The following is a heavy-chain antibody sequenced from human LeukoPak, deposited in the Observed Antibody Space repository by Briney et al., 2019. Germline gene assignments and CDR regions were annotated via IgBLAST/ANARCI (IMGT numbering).Heavy chain of an antibody. CDR3: AKPPSLSTVSGY. CDR2: IWYDASNK. J-gene: IGHJ4*02. V-gene: IGHV3-33*06. D-gene: IGHD4-11*01. CDR1: VFTFSNYG. Sequence: PGTSLRLSCAASVFTFSNYGMHWVRQAPGEGLEWVAAIWYDASNKYYVDSVKGRFTISRDNSKNTLYLQMNSLRAEDTAVYYCAKPPSLSTVSGYWGQGTLVTVSS.